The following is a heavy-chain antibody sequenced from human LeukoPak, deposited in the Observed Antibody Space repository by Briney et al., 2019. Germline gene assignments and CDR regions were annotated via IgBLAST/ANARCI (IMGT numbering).Heavy chain of an antibody. J-gene: IGHJ5*02. Sequence: SETLSLTCAVYGGSFSGYYWSWIRQPPGKGLEWIGEINHSGSTNYNPSLKSRVTISVDTSKNQFSLKLSSVTAADTAVYYCARVRYCSGGSCYIRVHWFDPWGQGTLVTLSS. D-gene: IGHD2-15*01. CDR2: INHSGST. CDR3: ARVRYCSGGSCYIRVHWFDP. V-gene: IGHV4-34*01. CDR1: GGSFSGYY.